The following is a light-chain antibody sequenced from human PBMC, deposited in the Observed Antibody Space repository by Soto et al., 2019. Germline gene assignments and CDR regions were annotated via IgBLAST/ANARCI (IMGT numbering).Light chain of an antibody. CDR1: QSVSSSY. CDR3: QQYGSSLPWT. J-gene: IGKJ1*01. CDR2: GAS. V-gene: IGKV3-20*01. Sequence: IVLRQSPGTLSLSPGERATLSCRASQSVSSSYLAWYQQKPGQAPRLLIYGASSRATGIPDRFSGSGSGTDFTLTISRLEPEDFAVYYCQQYGSSLPWTFGQGTKVDIK.